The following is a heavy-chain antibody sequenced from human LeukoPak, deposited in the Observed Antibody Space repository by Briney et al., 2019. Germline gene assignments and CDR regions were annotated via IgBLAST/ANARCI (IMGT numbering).Heavy chain of an antibody. CDR1: GFTFSSSG. CDR2: ISYDGSNK. Sequence: GGSLRLSCAASGFTFSSSGMHWVRQAPGKGLEWVAVISYDGSNKYYADSVKGRFTISRDNSKNTLYLQMNSLRAEDTAVYYCAREGVQAFGGAFDIWGQGTMVTVSS. D-gene: IGHD3-10*01. CDR3: AREGVQAFGGAFDI. V-gene: IGHV3-30*03. J-gene: IGHJ3*02.